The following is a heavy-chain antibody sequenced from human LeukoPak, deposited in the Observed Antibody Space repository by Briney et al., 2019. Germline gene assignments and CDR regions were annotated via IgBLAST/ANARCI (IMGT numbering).Heavy chain of an antibody. CDR1: GFTFRSYW. J-gene: IGHJ3*02. CDR3: ARVVAVAGRAFDI. CDR2: ISSSSSYI. Sequence: GESLRLSCAASGFTFRSYWMSWVRQAPGKGLEWVSSISSSSSYIYYADSVKGRFTISRDNAKNSLYLQMNSLRAEDTAVYYCARVVAVAGRAFDIWGQGTMVTVSS. V-gene: IGHV3-21*01. D-gene: IGHD6-19*01.